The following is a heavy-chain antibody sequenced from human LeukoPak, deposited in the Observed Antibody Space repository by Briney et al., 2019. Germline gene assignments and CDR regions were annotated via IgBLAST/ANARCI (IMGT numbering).Heavy chain of an antibody. CDR1: GYTFTGYY. V-gene: IGHV1-2*02. D-gene: IGHD4-17*01. Sequence: GASVKVSCKASGYTFTGYYMHWVRQAPGQGLEWMGWINPNSGGTNYAQKFQGRVTMARDTSISTAYMELSRLRSDDTAVYYCARVVGYGDFFFDYWGQGTLVTVSS. J-gene: IGHJ4*02. CDR2: INPNSGGT. CDR3: ARVVGYGDFFFDY.